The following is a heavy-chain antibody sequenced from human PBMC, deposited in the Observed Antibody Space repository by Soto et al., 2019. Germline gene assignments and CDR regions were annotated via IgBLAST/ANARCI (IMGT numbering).Heavy chain of an antibody. Sequence: QVQLVESGGGVVQPGRSLRLSCAASGFTFSSYAMHWVRRAPGKGLEWVAAVSHDGKSGFYADSVSGRFTVSRDNSNNLVYLQMDRLRPENTALFYCARLDKFNGGWSWGQGTAVTVSS. D-gene: IGHD6-19*01. CDR2: VSHDGKSG. V-gene: IGHV3-30*14. CDR1: GFTFSSYA. CDR3: ARLDKFNGGWS. J-gene: IGHJ4*02.